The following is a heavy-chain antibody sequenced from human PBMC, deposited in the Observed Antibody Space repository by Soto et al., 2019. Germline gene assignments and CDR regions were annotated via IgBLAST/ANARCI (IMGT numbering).Heavy chain of an antibody. D-gene: IGHD5-12*01. CDR2: INAGNGNT. V-gene: IGHV1-3*05. CDR3: ATSYSAYDYHYYYGMDV. Sequence: QVQLVQSGAEEKKPGASVKVSCKASGYTFTNYAIHWVRQAPGQRLEWMGWINAGNGNTKYSQKFQGRVTITRDTSASTANMELSSLRSEDTAVYYCATSYSAYDYHYYYGMDVWGQGTTVTVSS. J-gene: IGHJ6*02. CDR1: GYTFTNYA.